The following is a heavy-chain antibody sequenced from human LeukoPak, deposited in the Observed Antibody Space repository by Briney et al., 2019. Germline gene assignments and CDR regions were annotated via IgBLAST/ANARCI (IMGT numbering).Heavy chain of an antibody. J-gene: IGHJ1*01. CDR3: AKGRRVTTVPGTGLAEYFQV. CDR1: GFTFSSHA. V-gene: IGHV3-23*01. Sequence: PGGSLRLSCAASGFTFSSHAMSWVRQAPGKGLEWVSGTSGSGGSTYYVGSVKGRFTISRDNSKTTLYLQMNSLRAEDMAVYYCAKGRRVTTVPGTGLAEYFQVWGQGTLVTVSP. CDR2: TSGSGGST. D-gene: IGHD6-19*01.